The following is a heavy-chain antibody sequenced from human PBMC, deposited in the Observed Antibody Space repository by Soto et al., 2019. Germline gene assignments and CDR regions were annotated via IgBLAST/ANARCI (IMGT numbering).Heavy chain of an antibody. CDR1: GGTFSSYT. Sequence: EASVKVSCKASGGTFSSYTISWVRQAPGQGLEWMGRIIPILGIANYAQKFQGRVTITADKSTSTAYMELSSPRSEDTAVYHCVRLFWLIGIYYCYTLVPCKALPVTVSS. CDR2: IIPILGIA. V-gene: IGHV1-69*02. J-gene: IGHJ6*03. D-gene: IGHD3-9*01. CDR3: VRLFWLIGIYYCYTLV.